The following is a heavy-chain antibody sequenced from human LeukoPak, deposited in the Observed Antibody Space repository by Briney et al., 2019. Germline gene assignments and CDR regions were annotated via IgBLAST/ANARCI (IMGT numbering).Heavy chain of an antibody. CDR2: IYYIGNP. V-gene: IGHV4-59*08. Sequence: SETLSLTCTVSGGSITSSYWSWIWQPPGKGLEWIGYIYYIGNPHYNPSLKTRVTISIDTSKNQFSLKLTSVTATDTAVYYCARHLRAVIGTETFDYWGQGTLVTVSS. D-gene: IGHD4-11*01. CDR1: GGSITSSY. CDR3: ARHLRAVIGTETFDY. J-gene: IGHJ4*02.